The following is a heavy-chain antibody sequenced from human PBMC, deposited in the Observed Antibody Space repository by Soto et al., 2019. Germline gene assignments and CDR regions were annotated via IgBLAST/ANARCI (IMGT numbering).Heavy chain of an antibody. D-gene: IGHD2-21*02. CDR3: AARRTPRAYCGGDCYKYFQH. J-gene: IGHJ1*01. V-gene: IGHV1-69*06. Sequence: GASVKVSCKASGGTFSSYAISWVRQAPGQGLGWMGGIIPIFGTANYAQKFQGRVTITADKSTSTAYMELSSLRSEDTAVYYCAARRTPRAYCGGDCYKYFQHWGQGTLVTVSS. CDR2: IIPIFGTA. CDR1: GGTFSSYA.